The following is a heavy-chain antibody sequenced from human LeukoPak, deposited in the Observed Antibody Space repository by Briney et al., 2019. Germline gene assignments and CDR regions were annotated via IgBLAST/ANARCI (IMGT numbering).Heavy chain of an antibody. Sequence: GGSLRLSCAASGFTFSSYAMSWVRQAPGKGLEWVSAISGSGGSTYYAGSVKGRFTISRDNSKNTLYLQMNSLRAEDTAVYYCAKDPLWVVVVPAAPDFDYWGQGTLVTVSS. V-gene: IGHV3-23*01. J-gene: IGHJ4*02. D-gene: IGHD2-2*01. CDR1: GFTFSSYA. CDR3: AKDPLWVVVVPAAPDFDY. CDR2: ISGSGGST.